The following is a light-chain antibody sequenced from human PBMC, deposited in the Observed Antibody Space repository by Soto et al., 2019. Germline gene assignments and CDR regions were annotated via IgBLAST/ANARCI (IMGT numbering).Light chain of an antibody. CDR2: DVS. CDR3: CSYTTTNTRQIV. V-gene: IGLV2-14*01. J-gene: IGLJ1*01. Sequence: QSMLTQPVSVSGSPGQSITIPCTGTSSDVGGYNYVSWYQQHPGKAPKFMIYDVSNRPSGVSNRFSGSKSGNTASLTISGLQAEDEADYYCCSYTTTNTRQIVFGTGTKVTVL. CDR1: SSDVGGYNY.